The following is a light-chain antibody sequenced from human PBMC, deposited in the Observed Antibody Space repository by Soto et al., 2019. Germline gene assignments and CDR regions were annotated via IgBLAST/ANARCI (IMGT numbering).Light chain of an antibody. CDR3: AAWDESPNVPV. V-gene: IGLV1-44*01. CDR1: NSNIGRNT. Sequence: QSVLTQPLSASGTPGQRVTISCSGSNSNIGRNTVNWYQQLPGAAPNLLIYSNNERPSGVPDRFSGSKSGTSASLAISGLQSEDEADYYCAAWDESPNVPVFGGGTKLTVL. J-gene: IGLJ2*01. CDR2: SNN.